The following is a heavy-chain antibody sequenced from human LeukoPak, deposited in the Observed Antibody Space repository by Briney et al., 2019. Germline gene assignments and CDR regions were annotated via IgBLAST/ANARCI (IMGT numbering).Heavy chain of an antibody. Sequence: GESLKISCKGSGYSFTSYWIGRVRQLPGKGLEWVGIIYPGDSDTRYSPSFQGQVTISADKSISTAYLQWSSLKASDTAMYYCARQLVGATYDYLDFDYWGQGTLVTVSS. J-gene: IGHJ4*02. V-gene: IGHV5-51*01. CDR1: GYSFTSYW. CDR2: IYPGDSDT. CDR3: ARQLVGATYDYLDFDY. D-gene: IGHD1-26*01.